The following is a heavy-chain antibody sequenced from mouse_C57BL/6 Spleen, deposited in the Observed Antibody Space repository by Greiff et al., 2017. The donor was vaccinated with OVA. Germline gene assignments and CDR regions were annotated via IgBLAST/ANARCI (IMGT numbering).Heavy chain of an antibody. CDR2: IWSGGST. Sequence: VHLVESGPGLVQPSQSLSITCTVSGFSLTSYGVHWVRQSPGKGLEWLGVIWSGGSTDYNAAFISRLSISKDNSKSQVFFKMNSLQADDTAIYYCASSTVVAPHWYFDVWGTGTTVTVSS. D-gene: IGHD1-1*01. CDR1: GFSLTSYG. CDR3: ASSTVVAPHWYFDV. J-gene: IGHJ1*03. V-gene: IGHV2-2*01.